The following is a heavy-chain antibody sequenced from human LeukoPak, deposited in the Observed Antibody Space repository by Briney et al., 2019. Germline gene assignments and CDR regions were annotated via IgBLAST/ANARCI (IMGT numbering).Heavy chain of an antibody. V-gene: IGHV3-30*04. CDR2: ISEDGRSK. D-gene: IGHD4-23*01. CDR1: GFTFSSYN. Sequence: GGSLRLSCAASGFTFSSYNMHWVRQAPGKGLEWVAVISEDGRSKYYADSVKGRFTISRDNSKKTLYLQMSSLRLEDTAVYYCARAPMEGTAITSFNIDYWGQGTLATVSS. CDR3: ARAPMEGTAITSFNIDY. J-gene: IGHJ4*02.